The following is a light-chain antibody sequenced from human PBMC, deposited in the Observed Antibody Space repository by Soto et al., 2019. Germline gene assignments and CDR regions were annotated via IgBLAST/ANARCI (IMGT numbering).Light chain of an antibody. CDR1: SSDIGDYNY. V-gene: IGLV2-8*01. CDR2: EVT. Sequence: QSALTQPASVSGSPGQSITISCTGTSSDIGDYNYVAWYQHHPGQAPKLIIFEVTKRPSGVLNRFSGSKSGNTASLTVAGLQTYDEAEYFCSSYAGSSNLVFGTGTKLTVL. J-gene: IGLJ1*01. CDR3: SSYAGSSNLV.